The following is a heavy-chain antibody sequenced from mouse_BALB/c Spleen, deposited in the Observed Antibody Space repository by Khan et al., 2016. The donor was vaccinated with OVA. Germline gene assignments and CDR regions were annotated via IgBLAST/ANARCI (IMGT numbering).Heavy chain of an antibody. CDR3: AGVFPTY. CDR2: IHYSGRT. CDR1: GYSITSGYN. Sequence: EVQLQESGPDLVKPSQSLSLTCTVTGYSITSGYNWHWIRQFPGNKLEWMGYIHYSGRTNYQPSLKSRLSITRDTSKNQFFLQLNSVTSEDSATYYCAGVFPTYWGQGTLVTVSA. V-gene: IGHV3-1*02. J-gene: IGHJ3*01.